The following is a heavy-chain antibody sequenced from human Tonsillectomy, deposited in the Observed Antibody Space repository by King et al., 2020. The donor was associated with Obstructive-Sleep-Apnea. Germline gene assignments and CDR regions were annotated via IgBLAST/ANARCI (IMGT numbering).Heavy chain of an antibody. CDR1: GGSISTYY. D-gene: IGHD3-22*01. CDR3: ARHDYSSGYFGVFDF. J-gene: IGHJ4*02. CDR2: ISYSGTT. Sequence: VQLQESGPGLVKPSETLSLTCTVSGGSISTYYWSWIRQPPGKGLEYIGYISYSGTTNPNPSLKSRVTISVDTSKNQFSLKLSSVTAADTAVYYCARHDYSSGYFGVFDFWGQGTLVTVSS. V-gene: IGHV4-59*08.